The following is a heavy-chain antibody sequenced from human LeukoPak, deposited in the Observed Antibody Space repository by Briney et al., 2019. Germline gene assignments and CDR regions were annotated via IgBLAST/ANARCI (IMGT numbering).Heavy chain of an antibody. Sequence: GSLRLSCAASGFTVSSNYMSWIRQPAGKGLEWIGRIYTSGSTNYNPSLKSRVTMSVDTSKNQFSLKLSSVTAADTAVYYCASGSFKSSWNSWGQGTLVTVSS. CDR2: IYTSGST. J-gene: IGHJ4*02. CDR1: GFTVSSNY. CDR3: ASGSFKSSWNS. D-gene: IGHD6-13*01. V-gene: IGHV4-4*07.